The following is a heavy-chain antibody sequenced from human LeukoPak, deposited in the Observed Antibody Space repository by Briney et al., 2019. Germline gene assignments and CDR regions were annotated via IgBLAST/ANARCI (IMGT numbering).Heavy chain of an antibody. CDR1: GYTFTGYY. CDR2: INPNSGGT. D-gene: IGHD2-21*02. CDR3: ARAAGYCGGDCYSADY. Sequence: ASVNVSCQASGYTFTGYYMHWVRPAPGHGLEWMGRINPNSGGTNNAQKFQGRVTMTRDTSISTAYMELSRLRSDDTAVYYCARAAGYCGGDCYSADYWGQGTLVTVSS. J-gene: IGHJ4*02. V-gene: IGHV1-2*06.